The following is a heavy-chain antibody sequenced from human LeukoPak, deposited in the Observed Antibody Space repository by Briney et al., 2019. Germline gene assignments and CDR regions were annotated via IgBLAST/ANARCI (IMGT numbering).Heavy chain of an antibody. D-gene: IGHD5-24*01. J-gene: IGHJ4*02. Sequence: GGSLRLSCAASGFTFSSYGMHWVRQAPGKGLEWVAVISYDGSNKYYADSVKGRFTISRDNSKNTLYLQMNSLRAEDTAVYYCAKGSMATITRGLDYWGQGTLVTISS. CDR3: AKGSMATITRGLDY. CDR2: ISYDGSNK. CDR1: GFTFSSYG. V-gene: IGHV3-30*18.